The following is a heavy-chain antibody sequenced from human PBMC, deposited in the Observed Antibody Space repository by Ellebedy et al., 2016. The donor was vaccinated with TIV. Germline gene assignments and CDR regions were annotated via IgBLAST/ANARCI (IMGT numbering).Heavy chain of an antibody. CDR2: ISSDASTT. CDR3: ARDMGRWLQFLAY. J-gene: IGHJ4*02. Sequence: GESLKISCAASGFTFNNYNMIWVRQAPGKGLECISYISSDASTTDYADSVKGRFTISRDNAKASVYLQMNSLRAEDTAVYYCARDMGRWLQFLAYWGQGTLVTVSS. V-gene: IGHV3-48*03. CDR1: GFTFNNYN. D-gene: IGHD5-24*01.